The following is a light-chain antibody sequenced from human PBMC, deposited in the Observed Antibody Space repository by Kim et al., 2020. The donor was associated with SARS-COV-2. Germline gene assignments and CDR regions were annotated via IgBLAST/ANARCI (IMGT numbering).Light chain of an antibody. Sequence: RATLKCKSSQTVLYNSNNKNYLAWYQQKPGQAPKLFIYWASIRESGVSDRFSGSGSETDFTLTISSLQAEDVAVYYCQQYYSTPPSFGQGTKLEI. CDR1: QTVLYNSNNKNY. J-gene: IGKJ2*03. V-gene: IGKV4-1*01. CDR3: QQYYSTPPS. CDR2: WAS.